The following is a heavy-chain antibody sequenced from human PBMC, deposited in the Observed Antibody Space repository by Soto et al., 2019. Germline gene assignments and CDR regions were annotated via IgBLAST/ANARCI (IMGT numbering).Heavy chain of an antibody. CDR3: AKQSPTYYYGSGSYYNFDY. CDR1: GFTFDDYA. CDR2: ISWNSGSI. Sequence: EVQLVESGGGLVQPGRSLRLSCAASGFTFDDYAMHWVRQAPGKGLEWVSGISWNSGSIGYADSVKGRFTISRDNAKNSLYLQMNSLRAEDTALYYCAKQSPTYYYGSGSYYNFDYWGQGTLVTVSS. V-gene: IGHV3-9*01. J-gene: IGHJ4*02. D-gene: IGHD3-10*01.